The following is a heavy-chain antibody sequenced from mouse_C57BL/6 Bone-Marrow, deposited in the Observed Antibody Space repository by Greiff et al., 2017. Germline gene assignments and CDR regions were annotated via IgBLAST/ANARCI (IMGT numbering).Heavy chain of an antibody. CDR2: INPNYGTT. CDR3: ARGGYSNYLAWFAY. Sequence: VQLQQSGPELVKPGASVKISCKASGYSFTDYNMNWVKQSNGKSLEWIGVINPNYGTTSYNQKFKGTATLTVDHASSTAYMRLNSLTSEDVAVYYCARGGYSNYLAWFAYWGQGTLVTVSA. D-gene: IGHD2-5*01. CDR1: GYSFTDYN. J-gene: IGHJ3*01. V-gene: IGHV1-39*01.